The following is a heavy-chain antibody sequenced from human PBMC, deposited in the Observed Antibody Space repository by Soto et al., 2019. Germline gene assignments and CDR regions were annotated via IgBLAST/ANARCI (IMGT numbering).Heavy chain of an antibody. CDR3: ARVGGSGWNFDS. Sequence: SETLSLTCAVSGDSISTSYWTWIRQSPGKGLECIGCIHYSGKSSYSPSLKSRVTMSVDTSKNQFSLKLNSMTAADTAVYYCARVGGSGWNFDSWGQGILVTVSS. V-gene: IGHV4-59*01. CDR1: GDSISTSY. J-gene: IGHJ4*02. D-gene: IGHD6-19*01. CDR2: IHYSGKS.